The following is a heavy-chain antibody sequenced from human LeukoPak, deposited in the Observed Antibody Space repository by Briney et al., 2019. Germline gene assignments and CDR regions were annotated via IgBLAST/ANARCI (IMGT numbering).Heavy chain of an antibody. J-gene: IGHJ4*02. CDR2: IRYDGSNK. D-gene: IGHD2-2*01. Sequence: PGGSLRLSCAASGFTFSSYGVHWVRQAPGKGLEWVAFIRYDGSNKYYADSVKGRFTISRDNSKNTLYLQMNSLRAEDTAVYYCAKDGRRVVPAANPSTDYWGQGTLVTVSS. V-gene: IGHV3-30*02. CDR1: GFTFSSYG. CDR3: AKDGRRVVPAANPSTDY.